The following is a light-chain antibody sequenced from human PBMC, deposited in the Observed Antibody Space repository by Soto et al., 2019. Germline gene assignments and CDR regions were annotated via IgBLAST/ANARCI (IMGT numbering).Light chain of an antibody. V-gene: IGLV2-14*01. CDR1: SSDVGGYNY. J-gene: IGLJ2*01. Sequence: QSALTQPASVSGSPGQSITISCIGSSSDVGGYNYVSWYQHYPGRVPKPMIFEVSDRPSGVSSRFSGSKSGNTAYLTISGLQAEDEADYYCSSFSSTSTIVFGGGTKVTVL. CDR3: SSFSSTSTIV. CDR2: EVS.